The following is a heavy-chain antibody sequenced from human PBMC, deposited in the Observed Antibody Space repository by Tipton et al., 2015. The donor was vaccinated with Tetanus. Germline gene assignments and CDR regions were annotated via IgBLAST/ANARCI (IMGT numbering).Heavy chain of an antibody. V-gene: IGHV3-23*01. CDR1: GFTFSSYA. Sequence: SLRLSCAASGFTFSSYAMSWVRQAPGKGLEWVSAISGSGGSTYYADSVKGRFTISRDNSKNTLYLQMNSLRAEDTAVYYCAKVFIGSDRMVWYFDLWGRGTLVTVSS. J-gene: IGHJ2*01. CDR3: AKVFIGSDRMVWYFDL. CDR2: ISGSGGST. D-gene: IGHD2-21*01.